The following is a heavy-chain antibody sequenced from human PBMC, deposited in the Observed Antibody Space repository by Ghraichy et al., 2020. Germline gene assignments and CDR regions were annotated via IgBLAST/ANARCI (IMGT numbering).Heavy chain of an antibody. Sequence: GGSLRLSCAASGFTFSSYGMHWVRQAPGKGLEWVAVISYDGSNKYYADSVKGRFTISRDNSKNTLYLQMNSLRAEDTAVYYCAKGPMPCSGGSCYGFYAFDIWGQGTMVTVSS. CDR3: AKGPMPCSGGSCYGFYAFDI. CDR1: GFTFSSYG. CDR2: ISYDGSNK. V-gene: IGHV3-30*18. J-gene: IGHJ3*02. D-gene: IGHD2-15*01.